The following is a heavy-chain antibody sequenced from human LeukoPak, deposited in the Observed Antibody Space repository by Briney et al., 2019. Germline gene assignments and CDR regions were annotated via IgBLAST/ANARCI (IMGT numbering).Heavy chain of an antibody. Sequence: GSSVKVSCKASGGTFSSYAISWVRQAPGQGLEWMGGIIPIFGTANYAQKFQGRVTITADESTSTAYMELSSLRSEDTAVYYCARLRYSYGGNYYYGMDVWGKGTTVTVSS. CDR3: ARLRYSYGGNYYYGMDV. CDR2: IIPIFGTA. V-gene: IGHV1-69*01. CDR1: GGTFSSYA. J-gene: IGHJ6*04. D-gene: IGHD5-18*01.